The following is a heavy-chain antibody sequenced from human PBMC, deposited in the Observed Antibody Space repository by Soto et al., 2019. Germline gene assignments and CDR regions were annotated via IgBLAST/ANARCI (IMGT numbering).Heavy chain of an antibody. Sequence: ASVKVSCKASGYIFTNFGFNWVRQAPGQGLEWMGWISPYNANRNSARKFQGRVTLTTDPSTVTAYMELGSLTSDDTAVYYCARGDLLYGLDVWGQGTTVTVSS. CDR1: GYIFTNFG. V-gene: IGHV1-18*01. CDR3: ARGDLLYGLDV. J-gene: IGHJ6*02. D-gene: IGHD2-21*02. CDR2: ISPYNANR.